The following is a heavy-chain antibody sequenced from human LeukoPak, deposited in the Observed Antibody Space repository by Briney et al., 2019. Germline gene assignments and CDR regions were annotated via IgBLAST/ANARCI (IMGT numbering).Heavy chain of an antibody. Sequence: SETLSLTCAVYGGSFSGYYWSWIRQPPGKGLEWIGEINHSGSTYYNPSLKSRVTISVDRSKNQFSLKLSSVTAADTAVYYCARSYCSSTSCYRGYAFDIWGQGTMVAVSS. V-gene: IGHV4-34*01. CDR2: INHSGST. J-gene: IGHJ3*02. D-gene: IGHD2-2*02. CDR3: ARSYCSSTSCYRGYAFDI. CDR1: GGSFSGYY.